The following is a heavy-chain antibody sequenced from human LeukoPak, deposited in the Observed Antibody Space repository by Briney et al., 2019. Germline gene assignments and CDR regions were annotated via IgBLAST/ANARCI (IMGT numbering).Heavy chain of an antibody. V-gene: IGHV3-66*01. CDR2: IYSGGST. CDR3: ARGGYSGYPTFDY. D-gene: IGHD5-12*01. J-gene: IGHJ4*02. CDR1: GFTVSSNY. Sequence: PGGSLRLSCAASGFTVSSNYMSWVRQAPGKGLEWVSVIYSGGSTYYADSVKGRFTISRDNSKNTLYLQMNSLRAEDTAVYYCARGGYSGYPTFDYWGQGTLVTVSS.